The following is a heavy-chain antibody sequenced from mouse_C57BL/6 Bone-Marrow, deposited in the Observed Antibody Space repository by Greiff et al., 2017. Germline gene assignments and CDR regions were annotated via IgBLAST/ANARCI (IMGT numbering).Heavy chain of an antibody. CDR1: GYTFTDYY. Sequence: EVQLLQSGPELVKPGASVKISCKASGYTFTDYYMNWVKQSPGKSLEWIGDINPNNGGTSYNQKFKGKATLTVDKSSSTAYMELRSLTSEDSAVYYCAREGIYDYDEGTFAYWGQGTRVTVSA. J-gene: IGHJ3*01. V-gene: IGHV1-26*01. D-gene: IGHD2-4*01. CDR3: AREGIYDYDEGTFAY. CDR2: INPNNGGT.